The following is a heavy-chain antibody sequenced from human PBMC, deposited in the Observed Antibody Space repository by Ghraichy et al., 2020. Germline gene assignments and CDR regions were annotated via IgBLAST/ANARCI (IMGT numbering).Heavy chain of an antibody. CDR3: ARDPGYSSGWKDWYFDL. V-gene: IGHV4-59*01. Sequence: ETLSLTCTVSGDSISSYYWSWIRQPPGKGLEWIGYIYYSGSTNYNPSLKSRVTTSVDTSKNQFSLKLSSLTAADTAVYYCARDPGYSSGWKDWYFDLWGRGTLVTVSS. CDR1: GDSISSYY. CDR2: IYYSGST. J-gene: IGHJ2*01. D-gene: IGHD6-19*01.